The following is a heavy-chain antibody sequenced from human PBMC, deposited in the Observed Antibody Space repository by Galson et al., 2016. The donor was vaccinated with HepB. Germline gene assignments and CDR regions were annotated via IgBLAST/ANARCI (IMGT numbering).Heavy chain of an antibody. CDR2: IRSKANNYAT. D-gene: IGHD3-3*01. CDR3: TSLTIFGVVTNY. CDR1: GFNYSGSA. J-gene: IGHJ4*02. V-gene: IGHV3-73*01. Sequence: SLRLSCAASGFNYSGSAMHWVRQASGKGLEWVGRIRSKANNYATAYAASVKGRFTISRDDSKNTAYLQMNSLKTEDTAVYYCTSLTIFGVVTNYWGQGTLVTVSS.